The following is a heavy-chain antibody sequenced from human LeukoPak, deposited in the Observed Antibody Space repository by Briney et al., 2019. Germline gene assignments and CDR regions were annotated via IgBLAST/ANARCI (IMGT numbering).Heavy chain of an antibody. J-gene: IGHJ3*02. CDR1: GFTFSSYE. D-gene: IGHD3-22*01. V-gene: IGHV3-48*03. CDR2: ISSSGSTI. CDR3: ARVLGYYDSSTYYSPWAFDI. Sequence: PGGSLRLSCAASGFTFSSYEMNWVRQAPGKGLEWVSYISSSGSTIYYADSVKGRFTISRDNAKNSLYLQMNCLRAEDTAVYYCARVLGYYDSSTYYSPWAFDIWGQGTMVTVSS.